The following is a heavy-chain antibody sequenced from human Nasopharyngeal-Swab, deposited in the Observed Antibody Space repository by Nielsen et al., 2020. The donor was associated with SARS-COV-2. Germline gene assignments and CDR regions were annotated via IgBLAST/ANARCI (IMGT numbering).Heavy chain of an antibody. CDR3: ARDLSDTARPDY. D-gene: IGHD5-18*01. J-gene: IGHJ4*02. CDR1: GFTFSSYA. V-gene: IGHV3-23*01. Sequence: GGSLRLSCAASGFTFSSYAMSWVRQAPGKGLEWVSSISGSGDTTYCADSVKGRFTISRDNAKNSLYLQMNSLRAEDTAVYYCARDLSDTARPDYWGQGTLVTVSS. CDR2: ISGSGDTT.